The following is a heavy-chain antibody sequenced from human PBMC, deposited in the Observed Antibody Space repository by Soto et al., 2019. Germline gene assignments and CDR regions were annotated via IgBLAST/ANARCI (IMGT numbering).Heavy chain of an antibody. D-gene: IGHD6-19*01. J-gene: IGHJ6*02. Sequence: QVQLVQSGAEVKKPGSSVKVSCQASGGTVTSCGISWMREAPGQGPEWMGGIIPAFGITNDAQKFQGRITITADESTRTAYMELSSLRYEDTAVYYCARGDGSGRYYYYYGMDVWGQGTTVTVSS. CDR1: GGTVTSCG. CDR3: ARGDGSGRYYYYYGMDV. V-gene: IGHV1-69*12. CDR2: IIPAFGIT.